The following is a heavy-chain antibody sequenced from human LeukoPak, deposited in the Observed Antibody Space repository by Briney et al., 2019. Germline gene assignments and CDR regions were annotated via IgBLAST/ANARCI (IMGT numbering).Heavy chain of an antibody. J-gene: IGHJ6*02. CDR2: IIPILGIA. Sequence: SVKVSCKASGGTFSSYAISWVRQAPGQVLEWMGRIIPILGIANYAQKFQGRVTITADKSTSTAYMELSSLRSEDTAVYYCARDQTGYCSSTSCYHYGMDVWGQGTTVTVSS. CDR1: GGTFSSYA. V-gene: IGHV1-69*04. CDR3: ARDQTGYCSSTSCYHYGMDV. D-gene: IGHD2-2*03.